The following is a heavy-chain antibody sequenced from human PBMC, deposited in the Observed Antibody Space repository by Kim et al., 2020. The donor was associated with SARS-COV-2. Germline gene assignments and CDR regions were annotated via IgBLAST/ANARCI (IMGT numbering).Heavy chain of an antibody. CDR3: ARAGGHNYASGDS. Sequence: ASVKVSCKASGYTFSNYDIHWVRQAPGQRLEWMAWINVGNGDTKYSQKFQGRVTIGRDASATTAYMDMSSLRSDDTAMYYCARAGGHNYASGDSWGQGTLVTVSS. J-gene: IGHJ4*02. D-gene: IGHD3-10*01. CDR1: GYTFSNYD. V-gene: IGHV1-3*01. CDR2: INVGNGDT.